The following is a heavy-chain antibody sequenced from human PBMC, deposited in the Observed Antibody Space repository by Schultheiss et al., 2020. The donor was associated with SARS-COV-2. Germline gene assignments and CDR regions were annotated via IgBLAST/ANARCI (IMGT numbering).Heavy chain of an antibody. CDR3: ATTETPRN. CDR2: IKCDGSEK. D-gene: IGHD1/OR15-1a*01. V-gene: IGHV3-7*01. Sequence: GGSLRLSCAASGFTVSSNYMSWVRQAPGKGLEWVADIKCDGSEKYYVDSVKGRFTISRDNSKNTLYLQMNSLRAEDTAVYYCATTETPRNWGQGTLVTVSS. J-gene: IGHJ4*02. CDR1: GFTVSSNY.